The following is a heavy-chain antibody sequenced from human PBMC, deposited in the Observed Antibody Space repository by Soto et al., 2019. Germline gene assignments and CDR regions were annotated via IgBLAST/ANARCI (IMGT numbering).Heavy chain of an antibody. V-gene: IGHV3-30*18. D-gene: IGHD2-2*01. CDR2: ISYDGSNK. Sequence: GGSLRLSCAASGFTFSSYGMHWVRQAPGKGLEWVAVISYDGSNKYYADSVKGRFTISRDNSKNTLYLQMNSLRAEDTAVYYCAKDGKTIRYCSSTSCYYYGMDVWGQGTTVTAP. J-gene: IGHJ6*02. CDR3: AKDGKTIRYCSSTSCYYYGMDV. CDR1: GFTFSSYG.